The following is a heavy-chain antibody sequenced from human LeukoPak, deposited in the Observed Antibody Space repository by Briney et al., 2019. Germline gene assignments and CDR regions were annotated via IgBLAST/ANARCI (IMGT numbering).Heavy chain of an antibody. V-gene: IGHV4-34*01. J-gene: IGHJ5*02. CDR1: GGSFSGYY. Sequence: SETLSLTCAVYGGSFSGYYWSWIRQPPGKGLEWIGEINHSGSTNYNPSLKSRATISVDTSKNQFSLKLSSVTAADTAVYYCARGMYSSPSVDWFDPWGQGTLVTVSS. CDR2: INHSGST. D-gene: IGHD6-6*01. CDR3: ARGMYSSPSVDWFDP.